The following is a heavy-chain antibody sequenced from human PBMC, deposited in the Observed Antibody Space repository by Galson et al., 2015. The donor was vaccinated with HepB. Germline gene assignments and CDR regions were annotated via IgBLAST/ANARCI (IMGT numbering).Heavy chain of an antibody. V-gene: IGHV6-1*01. CDR2: TYYRAKWYN. CDR3: AKGTTGRFDY. D-gene: IGHD1-1*01. J-gene: IGHJ4*02. CDR1: GDSVSSNSAT. Sequence: CAISGDSVSSNSATWHWIRQSPSRGLEWLGRTYYRAKWYNDYAVSVKSRMIINPDTSENRFSLQLNSVTPEDTAVYYCAKGTTGRFDYWGQGTLVTVSS.